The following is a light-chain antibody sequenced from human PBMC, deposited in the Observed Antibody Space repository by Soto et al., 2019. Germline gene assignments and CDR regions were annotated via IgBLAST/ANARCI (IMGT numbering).Light chain of an antibody. CDR2: EVN. V-gene: IGLV2-8*01. Sequence: HSALTQPPSASGSPGQSVAISCTGTNSDIGNYNFVSWYQQHPGKAPKLMIYEVNKRPSGVPDRFSGSKSGNTASLTVSGLQPEDEADYYCSSYAGSNNLLFGGGTKVTVL. CDR3: SSYAGSNNLL. J-gene: IGLJ2*01. CDR1: NSDIGNYNF.